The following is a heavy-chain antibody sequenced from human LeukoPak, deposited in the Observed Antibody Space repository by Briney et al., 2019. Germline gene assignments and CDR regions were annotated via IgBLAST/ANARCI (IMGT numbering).Heavy chain of an antibody. CDR1: GGSISSSSYY. D-gene: IGHD5-12*01. CDR2: INHSGST. J-gene: IGHJ3*02. Sequence: PSETLSLTCTVSGGSISSSSYYWSWIRQPPGKGLEWIGEINHSGSTNYNPSLKSRVTISVDTSKNQLSLKLSSVTAADTAVYYCARGRWLRLNAFDIWGQGTMVTVSS. V-gene: IGHV4-39*07. CDR3: ARGRWLRLNAFDI.